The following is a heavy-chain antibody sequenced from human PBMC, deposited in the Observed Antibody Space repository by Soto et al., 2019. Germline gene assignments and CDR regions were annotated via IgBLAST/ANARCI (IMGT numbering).Heavy chain of an antibody. CDR2: ISGHNGNT. V-gene: IGHV1-18*01. CDR3: ARDLGSLAYYFDY. Sequence: SVKFSCKASGYTFTNHGISWVRQAPGQGLEWLGWISGHNGNTKYAQRLQGRVTMTTDTSTSTAYMELMSLKSDDTAVYYCARDLGSLAYYFDYWGQGTMGTVSS. CDR1: GYTFTNHG. J-gene: IGHJ4*02. D-gene: IGHD3-10*01.